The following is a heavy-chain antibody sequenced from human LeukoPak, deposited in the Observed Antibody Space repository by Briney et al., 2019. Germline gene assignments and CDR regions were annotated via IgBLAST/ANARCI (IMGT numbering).Heavy chain of an antibody. CDR2: IIPILGIA. CDR1: GGTFSSYA. CDR3: ASKPYCGDSEFDN. V-gene: IGHV1-69*10. J-gene: IGHJ4*02. D-gene: IGHD1-14*01. Sequence: SVKVSCKASGGTFSSYAITWVRQAPGQGLEWMGGIIPILGIANYAQKFQGRVTVTADKSTSTAYMELSSLRSEDTAVYYCASKPYCGDSEFDNWGQGTLVTVSS.